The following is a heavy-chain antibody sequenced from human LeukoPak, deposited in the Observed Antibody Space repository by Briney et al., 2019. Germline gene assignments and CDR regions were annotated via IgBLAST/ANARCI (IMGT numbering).Heavy chain of an antibody. V-gene: IGHV4-4*02. J-gene: IGHJ4*02. CDR1: GGSISSSNW. CDR2: IYHSGST. D-gene: IGHD6-19*01. Sequence: SGTLSLTCAVSGGSISSSNWWSWVRPPPGKGLEWIGEIYHSGSTNYNPSLKSRVTISVDKSKNQFSLKLSSVTAADTAVYYCARDSLAVAGTMIDYWGQGTLATVSS. CDR3: ARDSLAVAGTMIDY.